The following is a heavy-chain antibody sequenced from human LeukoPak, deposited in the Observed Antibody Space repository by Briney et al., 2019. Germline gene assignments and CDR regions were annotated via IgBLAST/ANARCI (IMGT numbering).Heavy chain of an antibody. Sequence: GGSLRLSCAASGFTVSSNYMSWVRQAPGKGLEWVSVIYSGGSTYYADSVKGRFTISRDNAKNSLYLQMNSLRAEDTAVYYCAIFWSGYYGYYFDYWGQGTLVTVSS. J-gene: IGHJ4*02. CDR1: GFTVSSNY. D-gene: IGHD3-3*01. CDR2: IYSGGST. CDR3: AIFWSGYYGYYFDY. V-gene: IGHV3-53*01.